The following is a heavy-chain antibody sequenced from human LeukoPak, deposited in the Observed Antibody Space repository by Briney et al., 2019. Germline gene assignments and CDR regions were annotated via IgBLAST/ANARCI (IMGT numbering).Heavy chain of an antibody. Sequence: GGSLRLSCAASGFTFSSYVMSWVRQAPGQGLEWVSSISSYSNYIYYADSLKGRFTVSRDNSKNTLYLQMNSLRAEDTAVYYCAKRGASSIDYWGQGTLVTVSS. CDR2: ISSYSNYI. V-gene: IGHV3-21*01. J-gene: IGHJ4*02. CDR1: GFTFSSYV. CDR3: AKRGASSIDY. D-gene: IGHD4/OR15-4a*01.